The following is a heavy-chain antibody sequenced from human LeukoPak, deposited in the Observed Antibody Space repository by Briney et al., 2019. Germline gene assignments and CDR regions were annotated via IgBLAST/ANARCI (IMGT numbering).Heavy chain of an antibody. Sequence: SESLSLTCTVPGGSISSYYWSWIRQPAGKGLEWVGRIYTSGSTNYNPSLKSRVTTSVDTSKNQFSLKLSSVTAADTAVYYCARAQSSGWGPRFDPWGQGTLVTVSS. CDR3: ARAQSSGWGPRFDP. V-gene: IGHV4-4*07. CDR2: IYTSGST. J-gene: IGHJ5*02. CDR1: GGSISSYY. D-gene: IGHD6-19*01.